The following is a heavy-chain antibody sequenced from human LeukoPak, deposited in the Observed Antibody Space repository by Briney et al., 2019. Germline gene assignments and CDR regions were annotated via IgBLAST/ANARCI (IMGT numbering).Heavy chain of an antibody. D-gene: IGHD2-15*01. V-gene: IGHV3-9*01. CDR1: GFTFDDYA. CDR3: AKKGTAATLDY. CDR2: ITWNSGSI. Sequence: GRSLRLSCAASGFTFDDYAMHWVRQAPGKGLEWVSGITWNSGSIGYADSVKGRFTISRDNAKNSLYLQMNSLRAGDTALYYCAKKGTAATLDYWGQGTLVTVSS. J-gene: IGHJ4*02.